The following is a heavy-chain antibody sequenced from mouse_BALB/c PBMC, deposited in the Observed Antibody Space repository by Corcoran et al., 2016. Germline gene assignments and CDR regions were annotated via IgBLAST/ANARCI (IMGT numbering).Heavy chain of an antibody. J-gene: IGHJ2*01. V-gene: IGHV9-3-1*01. CDR1: GYTFTNYG. Sequence: QIQLVQSGPELKKPGETVKISCKASGYTFTNYGMNWVKQAPGKGLKWMGWINTYTGEPTYADDFKGRFAFSLETSASTAYLQINNLKNEDTATYFCARGDYGNYFDYWGQCTTLTVSS. D-gene: IGHD2-1*01. CDR3: ARGDYGNYFDY. CDR2: INTYTGEP.